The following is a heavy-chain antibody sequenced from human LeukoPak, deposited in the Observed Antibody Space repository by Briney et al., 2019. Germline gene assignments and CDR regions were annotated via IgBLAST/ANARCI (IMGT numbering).Heavy chain of an antibody. V-gene: IGHV4-38-2*02. CDR1: GYSISSGYY. CDR3: ARLTRLSTSPDRYYLDY. CDR2: IYTSGGT. Sequence: SETLSLTCTVSGYSISSGYYWGWIRQPPGKGLEWIGYIYTSGGTNYIPSLKGRVTISIDTSKNQFSLKLSSVTAADSAVYYCARLTRLSTSPDRYYLDYWGQGTLVTVSS. J-gene: IGHJ4*02. D-gene: IGHD6-6*01.